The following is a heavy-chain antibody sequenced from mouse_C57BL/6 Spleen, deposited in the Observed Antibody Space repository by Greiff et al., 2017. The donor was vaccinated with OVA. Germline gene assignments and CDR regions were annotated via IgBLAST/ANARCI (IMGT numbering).Heavy chain of an antibody. CDR3: ARYSGYFDY. J-gene: IGHJ2*01. CDR1: GFNIKDYY. CDR2: IDPEDGET. V-gene: IGHV14-2*01. Sequence: VQLKESGAELVKPGASVKLSCTASGFNIKDYYMHWVKQRTEQGLEWIGRIDPEDGETKYAPKFPGKATITADTSSNTAYLQLSSLTSEDTAVYYCARYSGYFDYWGQGTTLTVSS.